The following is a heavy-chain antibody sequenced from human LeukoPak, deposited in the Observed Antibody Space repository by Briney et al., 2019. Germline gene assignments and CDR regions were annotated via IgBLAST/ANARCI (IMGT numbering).Heavy chain of an antibody. J-gene: IGHJ4*02. CDR1: GYTFTSYD. CDR2: IIPILGIA. V-gene: IGHV1-69*04. Sequence: SVKVSCKASGYTFTSYDFNWVRQATGQGLEWMGRIIPILGIANYAQKFQGRVTITADKSTSTAYMELSSLRSEDTAVYYCARGRITMVRGVIHDYWGQGTLVTVSS. D-gene: IGHD3-10*01. CDR3: ARGRITMVRGVIHDY.